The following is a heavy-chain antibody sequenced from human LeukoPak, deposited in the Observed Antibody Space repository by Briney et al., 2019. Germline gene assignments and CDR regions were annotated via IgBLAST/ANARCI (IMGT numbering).Heavy chain of an antibody. V-gene: IGHV3-11*01. CDR3: ARPRQYSGNIEAFDI. Sequence: PGGSLRLSCAAPGFTLSDYNMNWIRQAPGKGLEWISYISSSGRTIDNADSVKGRFTISRDNAKKSLYLQMNSLRAEDTAVYYCARPRQYSGNIEAFDIWGQGTMVTVSS. CDR2: ISSSGRTI. CDR1: GFTLSDYN. D-gene: IGHD1/OR15-1a*01. J-gene: IGHJ3*02.